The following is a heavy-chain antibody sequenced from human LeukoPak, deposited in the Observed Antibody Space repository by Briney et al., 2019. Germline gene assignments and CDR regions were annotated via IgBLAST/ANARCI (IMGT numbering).Heavy chain of an antibody. CDR3: ASTGFGVHDY. D-gene: IGHD1-14*01. V-gene: IGHV3-23*01. Sequence: GGSLRLSCAASGVTFSSYAMSWVRQAPEKGLEWVSTITGGGAGTYYADSVKGRLLISRDNSKNTLNLQMNSLRAEDTATYYCASTGFGVHDYWGQGTLVTVSS. J-gene: IGHJ4*02. CDR2: ITGGGAGT. CDR1: GVTFSSYA.